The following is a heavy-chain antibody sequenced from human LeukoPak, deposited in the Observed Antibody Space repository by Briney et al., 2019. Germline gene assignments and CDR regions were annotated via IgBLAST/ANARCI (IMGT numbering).Heavy chain of an antibody. CDR1: GFTFTRYG. J-gene: IGHJ4*02. Sequence: GASVKVSCKASGFTFTRYGISWVRQAPGQGLEWMGWISAYNGDTNCAQKFQGRVTMTTDTSTSTAYMELRSLRSDDTAVYYCARDPSNTSGRYAYFDYWGQGTLVTVSS. V-gene: IGHV1-18*01. D-gene: IGHD6-19*01. CDR3: ARDPSNTSGRYAYFDY. CDR2: ISAYNGDT.